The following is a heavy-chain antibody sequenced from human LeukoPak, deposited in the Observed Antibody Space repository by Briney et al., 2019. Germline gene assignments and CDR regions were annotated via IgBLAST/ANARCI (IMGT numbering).Heavy chain of an antibody. V-gene: IGHV4-34*01. Sequence: SETLSLTCAVYGGSFSGYYWSWIRQPPGKGLEWIGEINRSGSTNYNPSLKSRVTISVDTSKNQFSLKLSSVTAADTAVYYCARTYSGSYARIGAFDIWGQGTMVTVSS. CDR1: GGSFSGYY. CDR2: INRSGST. CDR3: ARTYSGSYARIGAFDI. J-gene: IGHJ3*02. D-gene: IGHD1-26*01.